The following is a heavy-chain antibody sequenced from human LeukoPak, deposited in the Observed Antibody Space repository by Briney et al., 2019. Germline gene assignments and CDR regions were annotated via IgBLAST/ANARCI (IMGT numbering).Heavy chain of an antibody. Sequence: SETLSLTRTVSGYSISSGYYWAWIRQPPGKGLEWIGSIFHTGSTYHNPSLKSRVTISVDTSKNQFSLKLNSVTAADTAVYYCARDHSSSSEDYWGQGTLVTVSS. D-gene: IGHD6-13*01. CDR3: ARDHSSSSEDY. CDR1: GYSISSGYY. V-gene: IGHV4-38-2*02. J-gene: IGHJ4*02. CDR2: IFHTGST.